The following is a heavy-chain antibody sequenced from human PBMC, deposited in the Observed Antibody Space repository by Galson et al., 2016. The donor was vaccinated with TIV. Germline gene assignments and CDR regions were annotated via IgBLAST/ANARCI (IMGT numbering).Heavy chain of an antibody. CDR3: ARGRGYCDTTSCYVDY. J-gene: IGHJ4*02. CDR2: IIESGRST. V-gene: IGHV3-48*03. CDR1: GFTFSSYD. D-gene: IGHD2-2*01. Sequence: SLRLSCAASGFTFSSYDMNWVRQAPGKGLEWVSYIIESGRSTYYADSVKGRFSISRDNAKNSLYLQMSSLRAEDTAVYYCARGRGYCDTTSCYVDYLGQGTLVTVSS.